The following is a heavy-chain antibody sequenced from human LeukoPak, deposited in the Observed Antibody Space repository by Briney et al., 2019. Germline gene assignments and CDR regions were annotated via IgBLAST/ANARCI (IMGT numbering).Heavy chain of an antibody. CDR3: AKSGGSGLIDY. V-gene: IGHV4-39*01. Sequence: TSETLSLTCTVSGVSISSAAYYWGWLRQPPGKGLEWIGNIYYSGNTYYNASLNSRVTISIDASKNQFSLKLSSVTATDTAVYYCAKSGGSGLIDYWGQGTLVTVSS. CDR2: IYYSGNT. J-gene: IGHJ4*02. CDR1: GVSISSAAYY. D-gene: IGHD1-26*01.